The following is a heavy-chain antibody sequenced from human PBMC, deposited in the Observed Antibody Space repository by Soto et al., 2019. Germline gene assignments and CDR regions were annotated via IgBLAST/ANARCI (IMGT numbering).Heavy chain of an antibody. D-gene: IGHD6-13*01. CDR2: ISSSSSYT. CDR1: GFTFSDYY. Sequence: QVQLVESGGGLVKPGGSLRLSCAASGFTFSDYYMSWIRQAPGKGLEWVSYISSSSSYTNYADSVKVRFTISRDNAKNSLYLQMNSLRAEDTAVYYCERGIAEAGFNDAFDIWGQGTMVTVSS. J-gene: IGHJ3*02. CDR3: ERGIAEAGFNDAFDI. V-gene: IGHV3-11*05.